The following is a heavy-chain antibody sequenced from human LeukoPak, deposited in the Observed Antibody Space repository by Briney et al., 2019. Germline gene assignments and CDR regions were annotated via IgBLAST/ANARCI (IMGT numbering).Heavy chain of an antibody. V-gene: IGHV4-38-2*02. D-gene: IGHD3-10*01. CDR2: IYHSGST. CDR1: GYSISSGYY. Sequence: SETLSLTCTVSGYSISSGYYWGWIRQPPGKGLEWIGSIYHSGSTYYNPSLKSRVTISVDTSKNQFSLSVSSVTAADTAVYYCTRVSYYGTQPPDWGQGTLVTVSS. CDR3: TRVSYYGTQPPD. J-gene: IGHJ4*02.